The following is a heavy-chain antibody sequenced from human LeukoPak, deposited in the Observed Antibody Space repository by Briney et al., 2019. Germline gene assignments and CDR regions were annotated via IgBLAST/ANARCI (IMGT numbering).Heavy chain of an antibody. Sequence: ASVKVSCKASGYTFTGYYMHWVRQAPGQGLEWMGWINPNSGGTNYAQKFQGRVTMTRDTSISTAYMELSRLRSDDTAVYYCARDRGGANYYDSSGPGNYWGQGTLVTVSS. CDR1: GYTFTGYY. CDR3: ARDRGGANYYDSSGPGNY. V-gene: IGHV1-2*02. D-gene: IGHD3-22*01. J-gene: IGHJ4*02. CDR2: INPNSGGT.